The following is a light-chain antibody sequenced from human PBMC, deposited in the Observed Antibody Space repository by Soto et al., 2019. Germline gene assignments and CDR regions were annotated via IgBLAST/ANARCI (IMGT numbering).Light chain of an antibody. V-gene: IGKV3-15*01. Sequence: EIVMTQSPATLSVSPGERATLSCRASQSVSSNFAWYQQKPGQAPRLLIYGASTRATGIPARFSGSVSGTEFTLTISSLQSEDFAVYYCQQYNNWPLTFGQGTKVEIK. CDR1: QSVSSN. CDR3: QQYNNWPLT. CDR2: GAS. J-gene: IGKJ1*01.